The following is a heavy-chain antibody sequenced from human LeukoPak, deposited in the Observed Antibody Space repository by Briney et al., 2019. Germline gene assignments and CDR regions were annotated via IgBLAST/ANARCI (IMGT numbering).Heavy chain of an antibody. CDR2: ISASGDVT. D-gene: IGHD1-26*01. CDR1: RFSFSAYP. Sequence: GGSLRLSCAASRFSFSAYPMGWVRRAPGKGLEWVSGISASGDVTFHADPVKGRFTISRDNAKNSLYLQMNSLRAEDTAVYYCARDREGDAFDIWGQGTMVTVSS. J-gene: IGHJ3*02. CDR3: ARDREGDAFDI. V-gene: IGHV3-23*01.